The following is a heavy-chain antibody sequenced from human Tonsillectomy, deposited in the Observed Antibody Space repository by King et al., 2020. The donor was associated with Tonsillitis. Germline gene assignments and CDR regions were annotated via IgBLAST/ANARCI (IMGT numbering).Heavy chain of an antibody. V-gene: IGHV1-46*01. CDR3: ARELSDTWYVDY. Sequence: QVQLVESGAEVKKPGASVRVSCKASGYTFTNYYMHWVRQAPGQGLEWMGTINLRAGNTGYLQRFQGRVTMTRDTSTSTVYMELSSLTSEDTAVYYCARELSDTWYVDYWGQGTLVTVSS. CDR1: GYTFTNYY. J-gene: IGHJ4*02. CDR2: INLRAGNT. D-gene: IGHD2-21*01.